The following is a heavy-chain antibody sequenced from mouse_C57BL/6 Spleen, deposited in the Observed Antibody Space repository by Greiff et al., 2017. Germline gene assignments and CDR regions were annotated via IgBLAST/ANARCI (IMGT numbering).Heavy chain of an antibody. CDR1: GYSFTDYN. D-gene: IGHD4-1*01. CDR3: AREGSELAAWFAY. V-gene: IGHV1-39*01. Sequence: EVQLVESGPELVKPGASVKISCKASGYSFTDYNMNWVKQSNGKSLEWIGVINPNYGTTSYNQKFKGKATLTVDQSSSTAYMQLNSLTSEDSAVYYCAREGSELAAWFAYWGQGTTLTVSS. J-gene: IGHJ2*01. CDR2: INPNYGTT.